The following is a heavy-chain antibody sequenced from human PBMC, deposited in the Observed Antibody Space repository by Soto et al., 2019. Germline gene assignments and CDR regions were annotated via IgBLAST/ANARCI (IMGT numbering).Heavy chain of an antibody. J-gene: IGHJ4*02. Sequence: PSETLSLTCTVSGGSINTNYWAWIRQSSEKGLEWIGQIHYSGSTNYNPSLKSRVTISVDTSKNQFSPILTSVTASDTAVYYCARVGRAWYGVFDWGQGTLVTVSS. CDR1: GGSINTNY. CDR3: ARVGRAWYGVFD. V-gene: IGHV4-59*01. D-gene: IGHD6-19*01. CDR2: IHYSGST.